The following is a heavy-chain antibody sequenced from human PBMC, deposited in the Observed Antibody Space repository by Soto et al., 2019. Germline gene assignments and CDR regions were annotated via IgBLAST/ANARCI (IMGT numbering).Heavy chain of an antibody. CDR3: ASLVAAPSSFSSYYYGMDV. J-gene: IGHJ6*02. Sequence: GGSLRLSCAASGFTFRSYTMDWVRQAPGKGLEWVSSISSSSSDIYYADSVKGRFTVSRDNAKNSLYLQMNSMIAEDTAVYYCASLVAAPSSFSSYYYGMDVWGQGTTVTVSS. CDR2: ISSSSSDI. V-gene: IGHV3-21*01. CDR1: GFTFRSYT. D-gene: IGHD6-6*01.